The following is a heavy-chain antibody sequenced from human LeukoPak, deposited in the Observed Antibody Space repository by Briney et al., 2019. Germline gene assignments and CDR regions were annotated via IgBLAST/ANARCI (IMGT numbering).Heavy chain of an antibody. V-gene: IGHV5-51*01. CDR2: IYPGDSDT. Sequence: GESLKISCKGSGYSFTSYWIGWVRQMPGKGLEWMGIIYPGDSDTRYNPSFQGQVTISADKSISTAYLQWSSLKASDTAMYYCASQGTYSSGWFGMDVWGKGTTVTVSS. J-gene: IGHJ6*04. D-gene: IGHD6-19*01. CDR3: ASQGTYSSGWFGMDV. CDR1: GYSFTSYW.